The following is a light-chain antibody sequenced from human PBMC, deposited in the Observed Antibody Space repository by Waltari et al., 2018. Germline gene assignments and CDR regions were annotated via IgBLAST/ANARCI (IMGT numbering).Light chain of an antibody. CDR3: QQYDNEWS. Sequence: DIQMTQSPSTLSASVGDRVTITCRASQSIGRWLAWYQQKPGKAPKVLIYEVSSLQSGAPSRFSGSGSGTEFTFTISSLQPDDFATYYCQQYDNEWSFGQGTKVDIK. CDR2: EVS. CDR1: QSIGRW. V-gene: IGKV1-5*03. J-gene: IGKJ1*01.